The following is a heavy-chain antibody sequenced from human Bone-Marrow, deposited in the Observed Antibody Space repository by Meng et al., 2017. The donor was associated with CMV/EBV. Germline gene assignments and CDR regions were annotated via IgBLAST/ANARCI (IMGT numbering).Heavy chain of an antibody. J-gene: IGHJ5*02. CDR1: GASFSGYY. CDR3: ATVGLGMNWFDP. Sequence: QGPLQQWGAGLLKPSETLSLTCAVYGASFSGYYWSWIRQPPGKGLEWIAEINHSGNTNYNPSLKSRVTISVDTSKNQFSLKLSSVTAADTAVYYCATVGLGMNWFDPWGQGTLVTVSS. CDR2: INHSGNT. V-gene: IGHV4-34*01.